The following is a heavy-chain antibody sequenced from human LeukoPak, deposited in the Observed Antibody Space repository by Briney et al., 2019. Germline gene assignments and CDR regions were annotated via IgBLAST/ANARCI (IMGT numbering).Heavy chain of an antibody. V-gene: IGHV4-59*11. CDR1: GGSMSSHY. CDR3: AGDLLALNALNF. J-gene: IGHJ3*01. D-gene: IGHD1-26*01. CDR2: IYYIGST. Sequence: PSETLSLTCTVSGGSMSSHYWSWIRQPPGKGLEWLGYIYYIGSTNYNPSLKSRVTISVDTSKNQFSLMLSSVTDAGTAVCFCAGDLLALNALNFWGQGTMVTVSS.